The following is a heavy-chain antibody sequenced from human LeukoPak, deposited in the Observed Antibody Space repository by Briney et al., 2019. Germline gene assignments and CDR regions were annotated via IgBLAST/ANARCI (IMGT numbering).Heavy chain of an antibody. D-gene: IGHD2-2*01. J-gene: IGHJ6*02. CDR3: AKGTLVVPAVIYYYYGMDV. V-gene: IGHV3-23*01. Sequence: PGGSLRLSCAASGFTFSSYAMIWVRQAPGKGLEWVSSISASGGSTYYADSVEGRFTISRDNSKNTLYLQMDSLRAEDTAVYYCAKGTLVVPAVIYYYYGMDVWGQGTTVTVSS. CDR1: GFTFSSYA. CDR2: ISASGGST.